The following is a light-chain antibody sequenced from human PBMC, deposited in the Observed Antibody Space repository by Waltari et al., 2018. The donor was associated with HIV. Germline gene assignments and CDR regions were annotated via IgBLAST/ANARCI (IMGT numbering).Light chain of an antibody. CDR1: RSNTGAGYH. Sequence: QPVLTQLPSVSGAPGKRVTSSCTGSRSNTGAGYHVHWYQQLPGPAPKLLIYANSHRPSGVPDRFAGSKSGTSASLAITGLQAEDEADYHCQSHDSSLSGYVFGTGTKVTVL. CDR3: QSHDSSLSGYV. J-gene: IGLJ1*01. V-gene: IGLV1-40*01. CDR2: ANS.